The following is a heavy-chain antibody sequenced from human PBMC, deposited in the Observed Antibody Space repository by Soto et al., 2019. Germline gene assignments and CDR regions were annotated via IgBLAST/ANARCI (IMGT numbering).Heavy chain of an antibody. D-gene: IGHD6-6*01. V-gene: IGHV4-34*01. J-gene: IGHJ4*02. CDR1: SRSFSGYY. CDR3: ARAPKVSGSSQTRPDF. Sequence: SETLSLTWSIYSRSFSGYYWSGIGQPPGKGLEWIGEISHSGKTNDSPSLKSRVSISIDTSKKQFSLTLASVSAADTAVYYCARAPKVSGSSQTRPDFWGQGTLVTVSS. CDR2: ISHSGKT.